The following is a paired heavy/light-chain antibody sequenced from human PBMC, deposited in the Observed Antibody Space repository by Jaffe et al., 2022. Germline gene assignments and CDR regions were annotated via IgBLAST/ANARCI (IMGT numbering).Heavy chain of an antibody. CDR1: GGSISSSNW. Sequence: QVQLQESGPGLVKPSGTLSLTCAVSGGSISSSNWWSWVRQPPGKGLEWIGEIYHSGSTNYNPSLKSRVTISVDKSKNQFSLKLSSVTAADTAVYYCAREPLFEGCSSTSCLVSSYFDYWGQGTLVTVSS. D-gene: IGHD2-2*01. CDR3: AREPLFEGCSSTSCLVSSYFDY. V-gene: IGHV4-4*02. J-gene: IGHJ4*02. CDR2: IYHSGST.
Light chain of an antibody. CDR3: CSYAGSSTFV. Sequence: QSALTQPASVSGSPGQSITISCTGTSSDVGSYNLVSWYQQHPGKAPKLMIYEVSKRPSGVSNRFSGSKSGNTASLTISGLQAEDEADYYCCSYAGSSTFVFGTGTKVTVL. CDR2: EVS. J-gene: IGLJ1*01. V-gene: IGLV2-23*02. CDR1: SSDVGSYNL.